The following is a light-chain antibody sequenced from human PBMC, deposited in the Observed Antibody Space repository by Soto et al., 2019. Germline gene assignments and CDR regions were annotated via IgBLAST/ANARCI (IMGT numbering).Light chain of an antibody. CDR2: EGS. CDR1: SSDVGSYNL. V-gene: IGLV2-23*01. J-gene: IGLJ1*01. Sequence: QSVLTQPASVSGSPGQAITISCTGTSSDVGSYNLVSGYQQHPGKAPKLMIYEGSKRPSGVSNRFSGSKSCNPASLTISGLQAEDEADYYCCSYAGSSTYVFGTGTKLTVL. CDR3: CSYAGSSTYV.